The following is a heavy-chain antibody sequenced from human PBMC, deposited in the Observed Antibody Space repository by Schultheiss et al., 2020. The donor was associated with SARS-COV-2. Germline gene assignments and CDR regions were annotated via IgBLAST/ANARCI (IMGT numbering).Heavy chain of an antibody. V-gene: IGHV4-59*12. CDR1: GGSISTYY. D-gene: IGHD6-13*01. J-gene: IGHJ6*02. CDR2: IYYSGNT. Sequence: SETLSLTCTVSGGSISTYYWRWIRQPPGKGLEWIGYIYYSGNTNYNPSLKSRVTMSVDTSKNQFSLKLSSVTAADTAVYYCASHPAGRRRHGRPGYYSYGMDVWGQGTTVTVSS. CDR3: ASHPAGRRRHGRPGYYSYGMDV.